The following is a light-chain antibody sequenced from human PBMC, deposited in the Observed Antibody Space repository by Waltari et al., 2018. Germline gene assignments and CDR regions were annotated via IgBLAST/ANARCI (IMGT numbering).Light chain of an antibody. V-gene: IGKV4-1*01. CDR3: QQYFTSPSLT. CDR1: QSVLYTSNNKNY. CDR2: WAS. Sequence: DIVMTQSPDTLTVSLGERATINCKTSQSVLYTSNNKNYLGWYQQKPGQPHKLLIYWASTQDSGVPDRFIGRGSGTDFTLTINSLQAEDVAVYYCQQYFTSPSLTFGGGTKVEI. J-gene: IGKJ4*01.